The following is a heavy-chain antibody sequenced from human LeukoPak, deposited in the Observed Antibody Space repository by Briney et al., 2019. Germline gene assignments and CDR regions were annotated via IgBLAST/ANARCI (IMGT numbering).Heavy chain of an antibody. CDR2: IYYSGST. J-gene: IGHJ5*02. V-gene: IGHV4-31*03. D-gene: IGHD5-18*01. CDR1: GGSISSGGYY. CDR3: ARFTHPSEYSYRKRFDP. Sequence: SQTLSLTCTVSGGSISSGGYYWSWIRQHPGKGLEWIGYIYYSGSTYYNPSLKSRVTISVDTSKNQFSLKLSSVTAADTATYYCARFTHPSEYSYRKRFDPWGQGTLVTVSS.